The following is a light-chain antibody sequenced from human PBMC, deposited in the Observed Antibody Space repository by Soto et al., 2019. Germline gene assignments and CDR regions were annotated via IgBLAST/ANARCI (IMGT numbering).Light chain of an antibody. Sequence: EILLTQSPGTLSLSPGERATLSCRASQSVSNNYLAWYQQKPGQAPRLLRYGASSRATGIPDRFSGSGSGTEFTLTISRLEPEDFAVYYCQQYGSSPLTFGGGTKVDI. J-gene: IGKJ4*01. CDR2: GAS. CDR3: QQYGSSPLT. V-gene: IGKV3-20*01. CDR1: QSVSNNY.